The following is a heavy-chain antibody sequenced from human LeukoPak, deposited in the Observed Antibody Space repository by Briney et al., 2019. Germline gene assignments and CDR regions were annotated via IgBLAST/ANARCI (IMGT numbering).Heavy chain of an antibody. Sequence: GGSLRLSCAASGFTFSSYGMHWVRQAPGKGVEWVAVISYDGSNKYYADSVKGRFTISRDNSKNTLYLQMNSLRAEDTAVYYCAKDRHYYDSSVLGDWGQGTLVTVSS. CDR2: ISYDGSNK. J-gene: IGHJ4*02. CDR1: GFTFSSYG. CDR3: AKDRHYYDSSVLGD. D-gene: IGHD3-22*01. V-gene: IGHV3-30*18.